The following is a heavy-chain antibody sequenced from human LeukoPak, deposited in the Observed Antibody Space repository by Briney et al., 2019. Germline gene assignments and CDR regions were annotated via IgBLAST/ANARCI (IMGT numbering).Heavy chain of an antibody. CDR2: MYYSGST. J-gene: IGHJ3*02. V-gene: IGHV4-59*01. CDR3: ARVAGSGYYQNAFDI. CDR1: GGSISNYY. D-gene: IGHD3-22*01. Sequence: SETLSLTCTVSGGSISNYYWSWIRQPPGKGLEWIGYMYYSGSTNYNPSLKSRVTISVDTSKNQFSLKLSSVTAADTAVYYCARVAGSGYYQNAFDIWGQGTMVTVSS.